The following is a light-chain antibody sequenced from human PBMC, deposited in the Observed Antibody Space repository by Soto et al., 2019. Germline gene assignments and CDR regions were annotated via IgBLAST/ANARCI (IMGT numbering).Light chain of an antibody. CDR3: QQRSNWPLIT. CDR2: GAS. V-gene: IGKV3-11*01. Sequence: EIVMTQSPATLSVSPGDGATLSCRASQSVDSNLAWYQQKPGQTPRLLIYGASTRPTGIPAGFSGSGSGTDFTLTISSLEPEDFAVYYCQQRSNWPLITFGQGTRLEIK. CDR1: QSVDSN. J-gene: IGKJ5*01.